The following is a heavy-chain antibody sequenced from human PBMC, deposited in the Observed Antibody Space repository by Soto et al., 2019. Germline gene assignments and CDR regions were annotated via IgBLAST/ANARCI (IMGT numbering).Heavy chain of an antibody. J-gene: IGHJ2*01. Sequence: GGSLRLSCAASGFNFRKFAMSWVRQAPGKGLEWVSGMSERSGPPLYADSVKGRFTISRDNSKSTLYLEMNNLRPEDTAVYYCAKDQDNTDYYWIFDLWGRGTPVTAPQ. V-gene: IGHV3-23*01. D-gene: IGHD4-17*01. CDR2: MSERSGPP. CDR1: GFNFRKFA. CDR3: AKDQDNTDYYWIFDL.